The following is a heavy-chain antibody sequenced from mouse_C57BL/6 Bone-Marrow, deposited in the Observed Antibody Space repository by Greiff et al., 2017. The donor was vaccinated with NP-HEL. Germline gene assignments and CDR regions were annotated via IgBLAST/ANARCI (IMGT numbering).Heavy chain of an antibody. V-gene: IGHV5-9-1*02. CDR3: TRDPTDVSIDY. CDR1: GFTFTSYA. D-gene: IGHD6-2*01. Sequence: EVKLVESGEGLVKPGGSLKLSCAASGFTFTSYAMSWVRQTPEKRLEWVAYISSGGDYIYYADTVKGRVTISRDNARNTLYLQLSSLKSEDTAMYYCTRDPTDVSIDYWGQGTTLTVSS. CDR2: ISSGGDYI. J-gene: IGHJ2*01.